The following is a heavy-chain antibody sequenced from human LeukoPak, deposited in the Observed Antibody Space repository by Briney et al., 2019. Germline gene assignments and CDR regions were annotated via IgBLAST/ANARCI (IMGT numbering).Heavy chain of an antibody. CDR1: GGSISSSSYY. CDR3: ARHDPRITIFPY. CDR2: IYYSGST. J-gene: IGHJ4*02. V-gene: IGHV4-39*01. Sequence: SETLSLTCTVSGGSISSSSYYWGWIRQPPGKGLEWIGTIYYSGSTYYNPSLKSRVTISVDTSKNQFSLKLSSVTAADTAVYYCARHDPRITIFPYWGQGTLVTVSS. D-gene: IGHD3-9*01.